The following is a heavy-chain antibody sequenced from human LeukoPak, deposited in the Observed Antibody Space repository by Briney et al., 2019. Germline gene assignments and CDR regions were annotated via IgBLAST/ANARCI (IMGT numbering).Heavy chain of an antibody. D-gene: IGHD6-13*01. J-gene: IGHJ4*02. V-gene: IGHV1-18*01. CDR2: ISAYNGNS. Sequence: ASVTVSCKASGYTFTSYDISWVRQAPGQGLEWMGWISAYNGNSNYAQKLQGRVTMTTDTSTSTAYMELRSLRSDDTAVYYCAREAAAAGTPHFDYWGQGTLVTVSS. CDR1: GYTFTSYD. CDR3: AREAAAAGTPHFDY.